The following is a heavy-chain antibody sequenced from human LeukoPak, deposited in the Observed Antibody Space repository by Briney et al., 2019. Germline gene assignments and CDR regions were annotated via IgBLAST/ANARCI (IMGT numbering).Heavy chain of an antibody. CDR2: INSDGSST. J-gene: IGHJ4*02. Sequence: GGSLRLSCVASGFTFSTYWMHWVRQAPGKGLVWVSRINSDGSSTSYADSVKGRFTISRDNAKNSLYLQMNSLRAEDTAVYYCAREYYDILTGYPYRPFDYWGQGTLVTVSS. CDR3: AREYYDILTGYPYRPFDY. D-gene: IGHD3-9*01. CDR1: GFTFSTYW. V-gene: IGHV3-74*01.